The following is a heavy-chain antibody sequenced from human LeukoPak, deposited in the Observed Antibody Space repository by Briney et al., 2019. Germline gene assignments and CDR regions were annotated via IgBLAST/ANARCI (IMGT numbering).Heavy chain of an antibody. V-gene: IGHV4-34*01. CDR2: INHSGST. CDR1: GGSFSGYY. CDR3: ARRIRIAVAGSNWFDP. D-gene: IGHD6-19*01. J-gene: IGHJ5*02. Sequence: KTSETLSLTCAVYGGSFSGYYWSWIRQPPGKGLEWIGEINHSGSTNYNPSLKSRVTISVDTSKNQFSLKLSSVTAADTAVYYCARRIRIAVAGSNWFDPWGQGTLVTVSS.